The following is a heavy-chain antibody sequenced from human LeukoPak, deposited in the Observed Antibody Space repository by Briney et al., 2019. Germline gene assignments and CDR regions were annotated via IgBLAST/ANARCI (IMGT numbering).Heavy chain of an antibody. CDR1: GFVFSDYY. CDR3: ARDDYYYDSNGYYADAFDI. J-gene: IGHJ3*02. D-gene: IGHD3-22*01. V-gene: IGHV3-11*06. Sequence: GGSLRLSCATSGFVFSDYYMSWFRQAPGKGLEWVSSISSSSSYKYYADSVKGRFTISRDNAKNSLYLQMDSLRAEDTAVYYCARDDYYYDSNGYYADAFDIWGHGTVVTVSS. CDR2: ISSSSSYK.